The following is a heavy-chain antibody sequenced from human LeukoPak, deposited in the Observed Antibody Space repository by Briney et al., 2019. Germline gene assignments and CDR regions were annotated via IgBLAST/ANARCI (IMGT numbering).Heavy chain of an antibody. CDR3: ARGTNSYGLWY. J-gene: IGHJ4*02. Sequence: SETLSLTCTVSGYSISSGYLWGWIRQPPGKGLEWIGYIYYSGSTNYNPSLKSRVTISVDTSKNQFSLRLSSVTAADTAVYYCARGTNSYGLWYWGQGTLVTVSS. CDR1: GYSISSGYL. CDR2: IYYSGST. V-gene: IGHV4-38-2*02. D-gene: IGHD5-18*01.